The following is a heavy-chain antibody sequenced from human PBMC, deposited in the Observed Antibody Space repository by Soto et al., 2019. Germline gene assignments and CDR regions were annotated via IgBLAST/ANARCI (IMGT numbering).Heavy chain of an antibody. Sequence: VQLVESGGGVVQPGRSLRLSCAASGFTFSDYAMHWVRQAPGKGLEWVAVVSHDGRNTHYADYVKGRFTISRDSSKKTVSLELTRLRAEDTAVYYCAKGGRQWLVTSDFNYWGQGALVTVSS. CDR1: GFTFSDYA. J-gene: IGHJ4*02. D-gene: IGHD6-19*01. CDR3: AKGGRQWLVTSDFNY. V-gene: IGHV3-30*18. CDR2: VSHDGRNT.